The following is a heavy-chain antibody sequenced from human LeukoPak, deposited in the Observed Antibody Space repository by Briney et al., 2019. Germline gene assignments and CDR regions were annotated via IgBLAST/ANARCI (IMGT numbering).Heavy chain of an antibody. V-gene: IGHV1-2*07. CDR2: INPNTGTT. CDR3: ARDVGEYCSSVSCYASDY. J-gene: IGHJ4*02. CDR1: GYTFTVYY. Sequence: ASVKVSCKASGYTFTVYYIHWVRQAAGHGLEWVGWINPNTGTTNYAPRFQGRVTMTRDTSISTAYMELSRLRSDDTAVYYCARDVGEYCSSVSCYASDYWGQGTLVTVSS. D-gene: IGHD2-2*01.